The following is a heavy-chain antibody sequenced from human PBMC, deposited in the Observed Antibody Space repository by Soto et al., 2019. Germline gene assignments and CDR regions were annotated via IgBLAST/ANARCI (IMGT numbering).Heavy chain of an antibody. D-gene: IGHD2-2*01. V-gene: IGHV4-31*03. Sequence: SETLSLTCTVSGGSISSGGYYWSWIRQHPGKGLEWIGYIYYSGSTYYNPSLKSRVTISVDTSKNQFSLKLSSVTAADTAVYYCARGIGIVVVPAAPEFGYWGQGTLVTVSS. CDR2: IYYSGST. J-gene: IGHJ4*02. CDR1: GGSISSGGYY. CDR3: ARGIGIVVVPAAPEFGY.